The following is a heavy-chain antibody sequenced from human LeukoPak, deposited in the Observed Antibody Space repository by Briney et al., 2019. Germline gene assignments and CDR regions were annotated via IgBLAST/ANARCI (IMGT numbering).Heavy chain of an antibody. CDR1: GFTFSTYS. CDR3: TLVVVAATVF. D-gene: IGHD2-15*01. Sequence: GGSLRLSCVASGFTFSTYSMNWVRQAPGKGLEWVGFIRSKAYGGTTEYAASVKGRFTISRDDSKSIAYLQMNSLKTEDTAVYYCTLVVVAATVFWGQGTLVTVSS. V-gene: IGHV3-49*04. CDR2: IRSKAYGGTT. J-gene: IGHJ4*02.